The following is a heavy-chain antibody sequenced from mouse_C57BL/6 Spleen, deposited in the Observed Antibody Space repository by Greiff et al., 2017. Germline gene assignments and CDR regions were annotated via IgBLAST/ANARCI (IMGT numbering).Heavy chain of an antibody. Sequence: QVQLQQSGPELVKPGASVKISCKASGYSFTSYYIHWVKQRPGQGLEWIGWIYPGSGNTKYNEKFKGKATLTADTSSSTAYMQRSSLTSEDSAVYYCARGLLRGGPDDFDYWGQGTTLTVSS. D-gene: IGHD1-1*01. CDR3: ARGLLRGGPDDFDY. CDR1: GYSFTSYY. V-gene: IGHV1-66*01. J-gene: IGHJ2*01. CDR2: IYPGSGNT.